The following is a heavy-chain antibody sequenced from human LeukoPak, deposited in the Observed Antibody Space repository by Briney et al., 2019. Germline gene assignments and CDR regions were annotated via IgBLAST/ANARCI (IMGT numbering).Heavy chain of an antibody. D-gene: IGHD3-9*01. CDR3: ARFRYDILTGPTYYYYGMDV. CDR2: ISAYNGNT. J-gene: IGHJ6*02. V-gene: IGHV1-18*01. Sequence: ASVKVSCKASGYTFTSYGISWVRQAPGQGLEWMGWISAYNGNTNYAQKLQGRVTMTTDTSTSTAYMELRSLRSDDTAVYYCARFRYDILTGPTYYYYGMDVWGQGTTVTVSS. CDR1: GYTFTSYG.